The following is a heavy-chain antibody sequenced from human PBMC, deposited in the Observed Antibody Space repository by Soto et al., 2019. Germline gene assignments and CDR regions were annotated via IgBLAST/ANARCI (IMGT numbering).Heavy chain of an antibody. CDR2: INPGGGST. D-gene: IGHD3-10*01. V-gene: IGHV1-46*03. CDR3: AGKLYYGIAGVGGLGVGFDF. J-gene: IGHJ4*02. CDR1: GYTFTSYY. Sequence: QVQLVQSGAEVKKPGASVKVSCKASGYTFTSYYMHWVRQAPGQGLEWMGIINPGGGSTSYAQTSQGRVTKTGHTPTIKVYVEPGSLRSGDMAVYYCAGKLYYGIAGVGGLGVGFDFWGQGTLGTVCS.